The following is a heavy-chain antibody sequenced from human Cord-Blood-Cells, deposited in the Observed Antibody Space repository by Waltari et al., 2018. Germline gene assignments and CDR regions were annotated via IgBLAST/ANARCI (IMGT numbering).Heavy chain of an antibody. V-gene: IGHV1-69*04. CDR2: IIPILGIA. D-gene: IGHD6-13*01. J-gene: IGHJ4*02. Sequence: GGTFSSYAISWVRQAPGQGLEWMGRIIPILGIANYAQKFQGRVTITADKSTSTAYMELSSLRSEDTAVYYCARVAAAQIDYWGQGTLVTVSS. CDR3: ARVAAAQIDY. CDR1: GGTFSSYA.